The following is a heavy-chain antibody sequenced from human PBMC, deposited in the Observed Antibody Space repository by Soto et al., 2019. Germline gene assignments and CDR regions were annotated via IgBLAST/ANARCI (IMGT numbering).Heavy chain of an antibody. CDR1: GGSFSGYY. Sequence: SETLSLTCAVYGGSFSGYYWSWIRQPPGKGPEWIGEINHSGSTNYNPSLKSRVTISVDTSKNQFSLKLSSVTAADTAVYYCARLPYDYVWGSYRWDAFDIWGQGTMVTVSS. CDR2: INHSGST. D-gene: IGHD3-16*02. V-gene: IGHV4-34*01. CDR3: ARLPYDYVWGSYRWDAFDI. J-gene: IGHJ3*02.